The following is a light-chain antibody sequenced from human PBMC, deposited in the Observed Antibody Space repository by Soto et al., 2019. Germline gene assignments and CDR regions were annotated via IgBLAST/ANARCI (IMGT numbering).Light chain of an antibody. J-gene: IGKJ4*01. Sequence: DIVMTQSPLSLPVTPGEPASISCRSSENLLYSTGYIYLDWYLKKPGQPPQLLIFWGSNRASGGPDRFSGSGSGTDVTLRISRVETEDVVVYYCMQTLRIPRTFGGGTKVELK. CDR1: ENLLYSTGYIY. CDR2: WGS. V-gene: IGKV2-28*01. CDR3: MQTLRIPRT.